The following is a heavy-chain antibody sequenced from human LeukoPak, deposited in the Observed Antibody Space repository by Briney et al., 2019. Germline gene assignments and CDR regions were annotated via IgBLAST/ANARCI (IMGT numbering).Heavy chain of an antibody. D-gene: IGHD5-24*01. J-gene: IGHJ4*02. CDR2: IIPIFGTA. V-gene: IGHV1-69*13. Sequence: GASVKVSCTASGGTFSSYAISWVRQAPGQGLEWMGGIIPIFGTANYAQKFQGRVTITADESTSTAYMELSSLRSEDTAVYYCARHEIGPRDGYNPREFDYWGQGTLVTVSS. CDR1: GGTFSSYA. CDR3: ARHEIGPRDGYNPREFDY.